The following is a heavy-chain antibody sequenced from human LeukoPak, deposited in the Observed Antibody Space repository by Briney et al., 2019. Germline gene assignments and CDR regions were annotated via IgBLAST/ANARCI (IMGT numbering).Heavy chain of an antibody. CDR2: INPNSGGT. V-gene: IGHV1-2*02. Sequence: ASVKVSCKASGYTFTGYYMHWVRQAPGQGLEWMGWINPNSGGTNYAQRFQGRVTMTRDTSISTAYMELSRLRSDDTAVYYCARDLTTVTTQIYYYYYGMDVWGQGTTVTVSS. CDR1: GYTFTGYY. CDR3: ARDLTTVTTQIYYYYYGMDV. J-gene: IGHJ6*02. D-gene: IGHD4-17*01.